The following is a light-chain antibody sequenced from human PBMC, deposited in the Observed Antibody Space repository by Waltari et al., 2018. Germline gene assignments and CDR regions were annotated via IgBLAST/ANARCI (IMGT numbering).Light chain of an antibody. Sequence: SYVVTQPPSVSVAPGETAPITCGGDNIGTYRVHWYQQKAAPAPVLVIFYDRDRPSGIPDRFSGSNSGNTATLTISRVEAGDEARYYCHVWHPHVDPGVFGTGTEVTVL. J-gene: IGLJ1*01. V-gene: IGLV3-21*04. CDR1: NIGTYR. CDR3: HVWHPHVDPGV. CDR2: YDR.